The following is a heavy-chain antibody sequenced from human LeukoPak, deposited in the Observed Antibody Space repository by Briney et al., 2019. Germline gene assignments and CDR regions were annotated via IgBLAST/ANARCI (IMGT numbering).Heavy chain of an antibody. CDR3: AGGDPPDFDY. CDR2: TYYRSKWYN. Sequence: SQTLSLTCAISGDSVSSNSTAWNWIRQSPSRGLEWLGRTYYRSKWYNDYAESVQSRITINPDTSKNQFSLQLNSVTPEDTAVYYCAGGDPPDFDYWGQGTLVTVSS. D-gene: IGHD2-21*01. V-gene: IGHV6-1*01. CDR1: GDSVSSNSTA. J-gene: IGHJ4*02.